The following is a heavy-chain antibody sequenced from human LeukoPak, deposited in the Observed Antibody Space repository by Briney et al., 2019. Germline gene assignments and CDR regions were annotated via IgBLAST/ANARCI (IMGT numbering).Heavy chain of an antibody. CDR2: ITTSDGNT. V-gene: IGHV3-23*01. CDR1: GFTFSSYT. CDR3: AKDGGLWVSAHWGDS. Sequence: GGSLRLSCAASGFTFSSYTMSWVRQAPGKGLEWVSTITTSDGNTYYADSVKGRFTVSRDNSKNTLSLQTNSLRAEGTAVYYCAKDGGLWVSAHWGDSWGRGTLVTVSS. D-gene: IGHD7-27*01. J-gene: IGHJ4*02.